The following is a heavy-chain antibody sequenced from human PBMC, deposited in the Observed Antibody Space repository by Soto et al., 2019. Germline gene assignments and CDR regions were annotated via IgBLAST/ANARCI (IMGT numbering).Heavy chain of an antibody. CDR3: AREGYQLLSYAFDI. CDR2: IKQDGSEK. CDR1: GFTFSSYW. D-gene: IGHD2-2*01. V-gene: IGHV3-7*01. Sequence: GGSLRLSCAASGFTFSSYWMSWVRQAPGKGLEWVANIKQDGSEKYYVDSVKGRFTISRDNAKNSLYLQMNSLRAEDTAVYYCAREGYQLLSYAFDIWGQGTMVTVSS. J-gene: IGHJ3*02.